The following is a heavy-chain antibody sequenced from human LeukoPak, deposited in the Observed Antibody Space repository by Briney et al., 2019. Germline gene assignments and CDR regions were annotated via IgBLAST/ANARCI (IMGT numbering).Heavy chain of an antibody. CDR3: ARVLAAYYDSTIWFDP. V-gene: IGHV4-4*09. CDR1: GGSISSYY. D-gene: IGHD3-22*01. J-gene: IGHJ5*02. CDR2: IYTSGST. Sequence: SETLSLTCTVSGGSISSYYWSWIRQPPGKGLEWIGYIYTSGSTNYNPSLKSRVTISVDTSKNQFSLKLSSVTAADTAVYYCARVLAAYYDSTIWFDPWGQGTLVTVSS.